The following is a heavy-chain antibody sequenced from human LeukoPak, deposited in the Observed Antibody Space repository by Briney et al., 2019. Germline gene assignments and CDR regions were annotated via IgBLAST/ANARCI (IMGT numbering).Heavy chain of an antibody. CDR2: IYYSGST. V-gene: IGHV4-31*03. CDR1: GVSISSGGYY. Sequence: PSETLSLTCTVSGVSISSGGYYWRWIRQHPGKGLEWIGYIYYSGSTYYNPSLKSRVTISVDTSKNQFSLKLSSVTAADTAVYYCARDGGKTPSMFDYWGQGTLVTVSS. CDR3: ARDGGKTPSMFDY. D-gene: IGHD1-26*01. J-gene: IGHJ4*02.